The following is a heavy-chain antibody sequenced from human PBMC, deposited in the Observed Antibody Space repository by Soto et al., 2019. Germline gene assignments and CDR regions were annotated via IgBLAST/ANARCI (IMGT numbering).Heavy chain of an antibody. CDR2: IYYSGST. J-gene: IGHJ6*02. CDR3: AREGAMVRGVTKYGMDV. V-gene: IGHV4-31*03. D-gene: IGHD3-10*01. CDR1: GCPISSGGYY. Sequence: PSETLSLTCTVSGCPISSGGYYWSWIRQHPGKGLEWIGYIYYSGSTYYNPSLKSRVTISVDTSKNQFSLKLSSVTAADTAVYYCAREGAMVRGVTKYGMDVWGQGTTVTVSS.